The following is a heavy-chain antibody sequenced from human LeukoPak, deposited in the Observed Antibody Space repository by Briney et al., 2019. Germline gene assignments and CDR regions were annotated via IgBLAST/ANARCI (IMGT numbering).Heavy chain of an antibody. CDR3: ARTISMADKFSRYYYYCYMDV. J-gene: IGHJ6*03. CDR2: IYYSGRT. D-gene: IGHD3-10*01. Sequence: SETLSLTCTVSGGSISNYYWSWIRQSPGKGLEWIGYIYYSGRTDYNPSLKSRVIISVDTSKNQFPLNLSSVTAADTAVYSCARTISMADKFSRYYYYCYMDVWGKGTTVTVSS. CDR1: GGSISNYY. V-gene: IGHV4-59*01.